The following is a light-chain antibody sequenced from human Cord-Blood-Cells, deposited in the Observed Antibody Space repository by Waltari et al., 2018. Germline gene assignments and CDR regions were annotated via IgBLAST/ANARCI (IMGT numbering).Light chain of an antibody. CDR2: DVS. J-gene: IGLJ3*02. CDR3: SSYTSSSTLGV. CDR1: SSDVGGYNY. V-gene: IGLV2-14*01. Sequence: QSALTQPASVSGSPGQSLTISCTGTSSDVGGYNYASWYQQHPGKAPKLMIYDVSKRPSGVSNRFSGSKSGNTASLTISGLQAEDEADYYCSSYTSSSTLGVFGGGTKLTVL.